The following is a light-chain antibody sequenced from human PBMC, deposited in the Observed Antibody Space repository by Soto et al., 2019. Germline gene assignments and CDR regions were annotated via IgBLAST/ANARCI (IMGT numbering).Light chain of an antibody. CDR3: HQYVSSPLT. J-gene: IGKJ2*01. CDR2: DAS. V-gene: IGKV3-20*01. Sequence: EIVLTQSPGTLSLSPGEGATVSCRASQSVNSNLLAWFQQKPGQAPRLLIHDASRRATGIPERFSGSGSGTEFTLSISRLEPEDFAVYYCHQYVSSPLTFGQGTKLEIK. CDR1: QSVNSNL.